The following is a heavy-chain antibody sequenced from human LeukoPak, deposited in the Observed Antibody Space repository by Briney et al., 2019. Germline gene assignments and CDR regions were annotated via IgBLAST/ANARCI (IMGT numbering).Heavy chain of an antibody. CDR1: GGSISSYY. J-gene: IGHJ4*02. V-gene: IGHV4-59*01. Sequence: SETLSLTCTVSGGSISSYYWSWIRQPPGKGLEWIGYIYYSGSTNYNPSLKNRVTISVDTSKNHFPLKLNSVTAADTAVYYCARTPTYYDILTGYQKDYYFDYWGQGTLVTVSS. D-gene: IGHD3-9*01. CDR3: ARTPTYYDILTGYQKDYYFDY. CDR2: IYYSGST.